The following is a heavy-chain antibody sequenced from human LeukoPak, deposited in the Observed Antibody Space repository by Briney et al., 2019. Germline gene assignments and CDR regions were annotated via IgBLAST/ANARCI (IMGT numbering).Heavy chain of an antibody. J-gene: IGHJ4*02. CDR3: VKDNPLDY. CDR1: GFTFSNSD. D-gene: IGHD1-14*01. Sequence: GGSLRLSCAASGFTFSNSDMPWVPQAAGKGLEWVSAIGTVGDTYYPGSVKGRFTISRENAKNSLYLQMNSLRAEDTAVYYCVKDNPLDYWGQGTLVIVSS. CDR2: IGTVGDT. V-gene: IGHV3-13*01.